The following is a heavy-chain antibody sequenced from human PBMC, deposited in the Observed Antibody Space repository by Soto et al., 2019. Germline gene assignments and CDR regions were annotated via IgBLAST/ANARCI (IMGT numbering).Heavy chain of an antibody. D-gene: IGHD3-22*01. CDR1: GFTFSSYS. Sequence: GGSLRLSCAASGFTFSSYSMNWVRQAPGKGLEWVSYISSSSSTIYYADSVKGRFTISRDNAKNSLYLQMNSLRDEDTAVYYCARDPTYYYDSSGDYYGMDVWGQRTTVTVSS. CDR3: ARDPTYYYDSSGDYYGMDV. J-gene: IGHJ6*02. V-gene: IGHV3-48*02. CDR2: ISSSSSTI.